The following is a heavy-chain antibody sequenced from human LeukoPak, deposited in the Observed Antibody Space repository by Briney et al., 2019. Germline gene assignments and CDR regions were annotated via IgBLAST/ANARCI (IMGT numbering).Heavy chain of an antibody. J-gene: IGHJ4*02. CDR2: IYYSGST. D-gene: IGHD2-15*01. V-gene: IGHV4-59*01. CDR3: ARGSAFWYFDY. CDR1: GGSISSYY. Sequence: SETLSLTCTVSGGSISSYYWSWIRQPPGKGLEWIGYIYYSGSTNYNPFLKSRVTISVDTSKNQFSLKLSSVTAADTAVYYCARGSAFWYFDYWGQGTLVTVSS.